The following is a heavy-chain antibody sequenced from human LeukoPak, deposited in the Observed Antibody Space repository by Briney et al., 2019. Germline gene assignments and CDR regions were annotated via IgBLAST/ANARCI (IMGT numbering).Heavy chain of an antibody. Sequence: GASVKVSCKASGYTFTSYGISWVRQAPGQGLEWMGWISAYNGNTNYAQKLQGRVTMTTDTSATTVYMELRSLRSDDTAVYYCARVPHYDFWSGYYPFDYWGQGTLVTVSS. J-gene: IGHJ4*02. D-gene: IGHD3-3*01. CDR3: ARVPHYDFWSGYYPFDY. CDR1: GYTFTSYG. CDR2: ISAYNGNT. V-gene: IGHV1-18*01.